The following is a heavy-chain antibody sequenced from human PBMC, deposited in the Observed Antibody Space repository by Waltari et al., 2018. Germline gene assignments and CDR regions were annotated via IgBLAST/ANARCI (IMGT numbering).Heavy chain of an antibody. CDR1: GGSFSGYY. D-gene: IGHD3-3*01. CDR3: ARLLYGALDY. J-gene: IGHJ4*02. V-gene: IGHV4-34*01. CDR2: INHIGST. Sequence: QVQLQQWGAGLLKPSETLSLTCAVYGGSFSGYYWSWIRQPPGKGLEWIGEINHIGSTNSNPSLKSLVTISVDTSKNQFSLKLSSVTAADTAVYYCARLLYGALDYWGQGTLVTVSS.